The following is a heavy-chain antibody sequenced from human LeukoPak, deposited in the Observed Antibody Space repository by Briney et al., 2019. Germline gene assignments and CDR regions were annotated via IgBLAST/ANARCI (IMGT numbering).Heavy chain of an antibody. CDR3: TTDIVVVPAARLYYYYGMDV. V-gene: IGHV3-15*01. CDR1: GFTFSSYA. CDR2: IKSKTDGGTT. D-gene: IGHD2-2*01. J-gene: IGHJ6*02. Sequence: PGGSLRLSCAASGFTFSSYAMSWVRQAPGKGLEWVGRIKSKTDGGTTDYAAPVKGRFTISRDDSKNTLYLQMNSLKTEDTAVYYCTTDIVVVPAARLYYYYGMDVWGQGTTVTVSS.